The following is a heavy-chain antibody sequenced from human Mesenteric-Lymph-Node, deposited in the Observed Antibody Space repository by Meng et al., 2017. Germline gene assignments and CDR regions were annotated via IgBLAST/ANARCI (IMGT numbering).Heavy chain of an antibody. D-gene: IGHD5-18*01. Sequence: GESLKISCAASGFTFSSYDMHWVRQATGKGLEWVSPITTDGDTYCPGSVKGRFTICRENAKNSLYLQMNSLRAGDTAVYYSARASGYSYSQWNDYWGQGTRVT. J-gene: IGHJ4*02. V-gene: IGHV3-13*01. CDR1: GFTFSSYD. CDR3: ARASGYSYSQWNDY. CDR2: ITTDGDT.